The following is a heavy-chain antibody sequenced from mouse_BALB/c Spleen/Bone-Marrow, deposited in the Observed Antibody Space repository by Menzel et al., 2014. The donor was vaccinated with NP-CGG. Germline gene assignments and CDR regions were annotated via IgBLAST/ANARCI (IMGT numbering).Heavy chain of an antibody. D-gene: IGHD1-1*01. J-gene: IGHJ3*01. CDR3: ERLSYYGRFAY. V-gene: IGHV4-1*02. CDR2: INPDSSTI. Sequence: EVQGVESGGGLVQPGGSLKLSCAASGFDFSSYWMSWVRQAPGKGLEWIGEINPDSSTINYTPSLKDKFIISRDNAKNTLYLQMSKVRSEDTALYYCERLSYYGRFAYWGQGTLVTVSA. CDR1: GFDFSSYW.